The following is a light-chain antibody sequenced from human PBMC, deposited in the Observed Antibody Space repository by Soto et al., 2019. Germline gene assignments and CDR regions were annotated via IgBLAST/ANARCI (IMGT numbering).Light chain of an antibody. Sequence: EIVMTQSPGTLSVSPGGRVTLSCRASQSVRNNLAWYQQKPGQGPRLLIYDASTRATGIPARFSGSGSGTEFTLTISSLQSEDFAVYYCQQCNDWPWTFGQGTKVDIK. CDR1: QSVRNN. J-gene: IGKJ1*01. CDR3: QQCNDWPWT. CDR2: DAS. V-gene: IGKV3-15*01.